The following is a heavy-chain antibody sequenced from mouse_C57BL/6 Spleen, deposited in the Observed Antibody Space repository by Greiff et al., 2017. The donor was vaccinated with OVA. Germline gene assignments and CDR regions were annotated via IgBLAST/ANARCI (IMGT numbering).Heavy chain of an antibody. Sequence: EVQLQQSGPELVKPGASVKMSCKASGYTFTDYNMHWVKQSHGKSLEWIGYINPNNGGTSYNQKFKGKATLTVNKSSSTAYMELSSLTSEDSAVYYCARTGTGWYFDVWGTGTTVTVSS. CDR1: GYTFTDYN. V-gene: IGHV1-22*01. CDR3: ARTGTGWYFDV. D-gene: IGHD4-1*01. CDR2: INPNNGGT. J-gene: IGHJ1*03.